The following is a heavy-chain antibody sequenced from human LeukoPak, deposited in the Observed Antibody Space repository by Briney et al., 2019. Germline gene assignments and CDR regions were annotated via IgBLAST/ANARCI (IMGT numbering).Heavy chain of an antibody. CDR1: GGSISSGGYY. CDR3: ARYQYSSGWYYFDY. V-gene: IGHV4-31*03. J-gene: IGHJ4*02. CDR2: ICFSGST. Sequence: SQTLSLTCTVSGGSISSGGYYWSWIRQHPGKGLEWIGYICFSGSTYYNPSLKSRLTISVDTSKNQFSLRLTSVTAADTAVYYCARYQYSSGWYYFDYWGQGTLVTVSS. D-gene: IGHD6-19*01.